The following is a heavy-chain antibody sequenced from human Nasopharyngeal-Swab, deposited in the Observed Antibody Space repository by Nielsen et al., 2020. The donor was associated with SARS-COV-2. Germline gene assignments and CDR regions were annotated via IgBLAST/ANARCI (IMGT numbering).Heavy chain of an antibody. V-gene: IGHV3-23*01. CDR2: ISGSGGST. CDR1: GFTFSSYA. CDR3: AKDLGVESPLWFDY. J-gene: IGHJ4*02. D-gene: IGHD3-3*01. Sequence: GGSLRLSCTASGFTFSSYAMSWVRQAPGKGLEWVSAISGSGGSTYYADSVKGRFTISRDNSKNTLYLQMSSLGAEDTAIYYCAKDLGVESPLWFDYWGQGTMLTVSS.